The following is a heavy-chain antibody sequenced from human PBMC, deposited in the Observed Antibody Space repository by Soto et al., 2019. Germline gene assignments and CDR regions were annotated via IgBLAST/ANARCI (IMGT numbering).Heavy chain of an antibody. Sequence: GGSLRLSCAASGFTFSSYSMNWVRQAPGKGLEWVSYISSSRSTIYYADSRKGRFTISRDNAKNSLYLQMNGLGDEATAVYYCARNLEASSSWYWCFDLWGRGTLVTVSS. CDR1: GFTFSSYS. CDR3: ARNLEASSSWYWCFDL. CDR2: ISSSRSTI. D-gene: IGHD6-13*01. J-gene: IGHJ2*01. V-gene: IGHV3-48*02.